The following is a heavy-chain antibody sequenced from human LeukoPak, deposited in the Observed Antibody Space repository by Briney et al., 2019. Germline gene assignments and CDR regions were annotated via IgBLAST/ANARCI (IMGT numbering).Heavy chain of an antibody. D-gene: IGHD3-3*01. CDR3: AREYLKYYDFWSGYTY. V-gene: IGHV3-20*04. CDR2: INWNGGST. CDR1: GFTFDDYG. Sequence: GGSLRLSCAASGFTFDDYGMRWVRQAPGKGLEWVSGINWNGGSTGYADSVKGRFTISRDNAKNSLYLQMNSLRAEDTALYYCAREYLKYYDFWSGYTYWGQGTLVTVSS. J-gene: IGHJ4*02.